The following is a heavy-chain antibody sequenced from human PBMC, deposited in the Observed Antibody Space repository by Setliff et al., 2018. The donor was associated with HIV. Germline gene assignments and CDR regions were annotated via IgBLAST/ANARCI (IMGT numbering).Heavy chain of an antibody. CDR2: IRYDGSEK. V-gene: IGHV3-30*02. Sequence: GGSLRLSCAASGFIFGNFGLHWVRQAPGEGLEWVTFIRYDGSEKFYADSVRGRFTISRDNSKNKLYLQMNSLRIEDTAIYYCVKGDNFWTGYSTYFEFDPWGRGTLVTVSS. CDR1: GFIFGNFG. D-gene: IGHD3-3*01. CDR3: VKGDNFWTGYSTYFEFDP. J-gene: IGHJ5*02.